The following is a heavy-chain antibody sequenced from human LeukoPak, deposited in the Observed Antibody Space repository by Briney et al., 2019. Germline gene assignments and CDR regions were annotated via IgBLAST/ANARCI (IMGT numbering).Heavy chain of an antibody. CDR1: GFTLSTYS. V-gene: IGHV3-21*04. D-gene: IGHD6-13*01. CDR2: ISSSSSYI. J-gene: IGHJ6*03. CDR3: AKGAAAGPYYYYMDV. Sequence: KPGGSLRLSCAASGFTLSTYSMNWVRQAPGKGLEWVSSISSSSSYIYYADAVKGRFTISRDNAKNSLYLQMNSLRAEDTALDYCAKGAAAGPYYYYMDVWGKGTTVTVSS.